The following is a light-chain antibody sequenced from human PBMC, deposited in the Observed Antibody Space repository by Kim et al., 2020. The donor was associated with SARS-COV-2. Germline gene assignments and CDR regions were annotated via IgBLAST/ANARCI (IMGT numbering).Light chain of an antibody. CDR1: SSDVGAYNR. Sequence: QSALTQPPSVSGSPGQSVTISCTGTSSDVGAYNRVSWYQQPPGTAPKLIIYEVANRPSGVPDRFSGSKSDNTASLTISGLQAEDEAHYYCSSFTTSSTLVFGGGTQLPVL. CDR2: EVA. J-gene: IGLJ2*01. CDR3: SSFTTSSTLV. V-gene: IGLV2-18*02.